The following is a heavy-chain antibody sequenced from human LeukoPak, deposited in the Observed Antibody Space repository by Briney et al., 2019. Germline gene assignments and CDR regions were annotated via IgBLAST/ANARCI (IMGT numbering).Heavy chain of an antibody. CDR2: IRYDGSNK. D-gene: IGHD5-18*01. Sequence: GGSLRLSCAASGFTFSSYGMHWVRQAPGKGLEWVAFIRYDGSNKYYADSVKGRFTISRDNSKNTLYLQMNSLRAEDTAVYYCATDLAMATRLFDYWGQGTLVTVSS. CDR1: GFTFSSYG. CDR3: ATDLAMATRLFDY. V-gene: IGHV3-30*02. J-gene: IGHJ4*02.